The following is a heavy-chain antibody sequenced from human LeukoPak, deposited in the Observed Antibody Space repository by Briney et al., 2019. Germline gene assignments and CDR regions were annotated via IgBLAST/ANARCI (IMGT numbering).Heavy chain of an antibody. J-gene: IGHJ4*02. CDR2: IWYDGSNK. CDR3: ARDKLPAVTSGLDH. Sequence: GRSLRLSCAASGFTFSSYGMHWVRQAPGKGLEWVAVIWYDGSNKYYADSVKGRFTISRDNSKNTLYLQMNSLRAEDTAVYYCARDKLPAVTSGLDHWGQGTLVTVSS. CDR1: GFTFSSYG. D-gene: IGHD4-17*01. V-gene: IGHV3-33*01.